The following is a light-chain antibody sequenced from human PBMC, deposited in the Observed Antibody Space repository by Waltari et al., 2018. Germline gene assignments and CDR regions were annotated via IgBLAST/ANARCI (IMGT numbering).Light chain of an antibody. J-gene: IGKJ4*01. CDR1: QSVRTY. V-gene: IGKV3-11*01. CDR3: QQRSIWPPLT. Sequence: EIVLTQSPATLSLSPGERATLSCRASQSVRTYLAWYQHKPGQAPRLLIYDASTRATGIPARFSGSGSGTDFTLTISSLEPEDFAVYYCQQRSIWPPLTFGGGTKVEIK. CDR2: DAS.